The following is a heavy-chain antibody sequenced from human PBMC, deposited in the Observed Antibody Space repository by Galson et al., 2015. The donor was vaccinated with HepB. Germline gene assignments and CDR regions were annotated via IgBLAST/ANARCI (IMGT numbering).Heavy chain of an antibody. D-gene: IGHD3-22*01. V-gene: IGHV6-1*01. CDR3: ARDSFYDNTGNPVQRNFGVDV. CDR1: GDSVSSSTAA. Sequence: CAISGDSVSSSTAAWNWIRQSPSRGLEWLGRTYYRSKWYNDYAVSVKSRITINPDTSKNQFSLQLSSVNPDDTAVYDCARDSFYDNTGNPVQRNFGVDVWGQGTTVTVSS. J-gene: IGHJ6*02. CDR2: TYYRSKWYN.